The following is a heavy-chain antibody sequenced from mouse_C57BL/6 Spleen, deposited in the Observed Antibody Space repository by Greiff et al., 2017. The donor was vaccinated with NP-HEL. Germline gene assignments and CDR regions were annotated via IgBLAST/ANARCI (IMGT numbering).Heavy chain of an antibody. J-gene: IGHJ4*01. CDR2: INPNNGGT. CDR1: GYTFTDYY. D-gene: IGHD2-4*01. V-gene: IGHV1-26*01. CDR3: ARGRLWDYDGAMDY. Sequence: EVQLQQSGPELVKPGASVKISCKASGYTFTDYYMNWVKQSHGKSLEWIGDINPNNGGTSYNQKFKGKATLTVDKSSSTAYMELRSLTSEDSAVYYCARGRLWDYDGAMDYWGQGTSVTVSS.